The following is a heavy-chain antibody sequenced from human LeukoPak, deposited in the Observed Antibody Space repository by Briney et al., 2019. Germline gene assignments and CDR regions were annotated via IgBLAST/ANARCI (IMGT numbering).Heavy chain of an antibody. D-gene: IGHD3-3*01. CDR1: GFTFSSYW. Sequence: GGSLRLSCAASGFTFSSYWMSWVRQAPGKGLEWVANIKQDGSEKYYVDSVKGRFTISRDNAKSSLYLQMNSLRVDDTAVYCCARVPRVYDFWSGSFPYYFDYWGQGTLVTVSS. V-gene: IGHV3-7*01. CDR3: ARVPRVYDFWSGSFPYYFDY. J-gene: IGHJ4*02. CDR2: IKQDGSEK.